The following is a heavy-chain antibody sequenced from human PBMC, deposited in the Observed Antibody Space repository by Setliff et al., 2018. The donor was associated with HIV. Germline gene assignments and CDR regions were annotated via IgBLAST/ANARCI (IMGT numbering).Heavy chain of an antibody. Sequence: TGGSLRLSCAASGFIVSTNHMTWVRQAPGKGLEWVSSISVDGTTYYANSVKGRFSISRDTSKNTVSLEMNTLRPDDTAVYFCARDPPDGYSFLDCWGQGTLVTVSS. D-gene: IGHD4-4*01. J-gene: IGHJ4*02. CDR1: GFIVSTNH. CDR2: ISVDGTT. V-gene: IGHV3-53*01. CDR3: ARDPPDGYSFLDC.